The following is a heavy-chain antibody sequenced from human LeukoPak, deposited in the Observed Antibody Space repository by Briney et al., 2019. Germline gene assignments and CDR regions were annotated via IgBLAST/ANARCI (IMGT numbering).Heavy chain of an antibody. V-gene: IGHV3-21*01. D-gene: IGHD1-26*01. CDR2: ISSSSSYI. Sequence: GSLRLSCAASGFTFSDYAMSWVRQAPGKGLEWVSSISSSSSYIYYADSVKGRFTISRDNAKNSLYLQMNSLRAEDTAVYYCASQYGALFDYWGQGTLVTVSS. J-gene: IGHJ4*02. CDR3: ASQYGALFDY. CDR1: GFTFSDYA.